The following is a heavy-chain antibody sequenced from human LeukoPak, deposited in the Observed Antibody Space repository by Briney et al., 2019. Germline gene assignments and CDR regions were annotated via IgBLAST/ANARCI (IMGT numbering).Heavy chain of an antibody. V-gene: IGHV1-69*05. CDR1: GGTFSSYA. CDR3: ARGRAYSNYVIGWFDP. CDR2: IIPIFGTA. D-gene: IGHD4-11*01. J-gene: IGHJ5*02. Sequence: SVKVFCKASGGTFSSYAISWVRQAPGQGLLWMGGIIPIFGTANYAEKFQRSVTITTDESTSTAYMELSSLRSEDTAVYYCARGRAYSNYVIGWFDPWGQGTLVTVSS.